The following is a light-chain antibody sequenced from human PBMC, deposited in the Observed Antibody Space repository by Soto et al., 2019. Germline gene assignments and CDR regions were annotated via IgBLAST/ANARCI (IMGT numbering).Light chain of an antibody. CDR3: QQSYTTPTWT. Sequence: DIQMTQSPSSLSASIGDRVTITCRASQSIGNNLNWYQQRPGKAPKLLIYAVSSLQSGVSSRFSGSGSGTDFTLSINSLQREDCAAYYCQQSYTTPTWTFGQRTMVEIK. J-gene: IGKJ1*01. CDR1: QSIGNN. V-gene: IGKV1-39*01. CDR2: AVS.